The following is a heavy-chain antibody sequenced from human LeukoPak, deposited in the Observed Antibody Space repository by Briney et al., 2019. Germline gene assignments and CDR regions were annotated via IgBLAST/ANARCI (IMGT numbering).Heavy chain of an antibody. D-gene: IGHD3-10*01. CDR1: GFTFSSYG. CDR3: AKFRSTMVRGAIDY. J-gene: IGHJ4*02. V-gene: IGHV3-30*18. Sequence: PGGSLRLSCAASGFTFSSYGMHWVRQAPGKGLEWVAVISYDGSNKYYADSVKGRFTISRDNSKNTLYPQMNSLRAEDTAVYYCAKFRSTMVRGAIDYWGQGTLVTVSS. CDR2: ISYDGSNK.